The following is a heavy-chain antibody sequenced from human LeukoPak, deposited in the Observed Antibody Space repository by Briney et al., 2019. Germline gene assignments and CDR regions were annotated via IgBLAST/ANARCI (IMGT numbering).Heavy chain of an antibody. Sequence: ASVKVFCKASGFTFTGYYIHWVRQAPGQGLEWMGWIHPNSGGTNYAQTFQGRVTMTRDTSISTAYMELSRLRSDDTAVYYCARFKSTGWSKYPFDYWGQGTLVTVSS. V-gene: IGHV1-2*02. CDR3: ARFKSTGWSKYPFDY. J-gene: IGHJ4*02. CDR1: GFTFTGYY. CDR2: IHPNSGGT. D-gene: IGHD1-1*01.